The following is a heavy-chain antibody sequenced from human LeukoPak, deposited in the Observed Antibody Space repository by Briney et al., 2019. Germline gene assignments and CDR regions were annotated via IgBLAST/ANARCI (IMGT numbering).Heavy chain of an antibody. CDR3: ASFPPYEAAAPHY. J-gene: IGHJ4*02. V-gene: IGHV3-30*01. CDR1: GLTFSSYA. Sequence: GGSLRLSCAASGLTFSSYAMHWVRQAPGKGLEWVAVISYDGSNKYYADSVKGRFTIYRDNSKNTLYLQMNSLRAEDTAVYYCASFPPYEAAAPHYWGQGTLVTVSS. D-gene: IGHD6-13*01. CDR2: ISYDGSNK.